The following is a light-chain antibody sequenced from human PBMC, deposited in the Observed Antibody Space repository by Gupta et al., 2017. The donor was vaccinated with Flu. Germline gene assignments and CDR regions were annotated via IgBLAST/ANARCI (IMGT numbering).Light chain of an antibody. V-gene: IGKV3-15*01. J-gene: IGKJ2*03. CDR3: QQYDTWPYS. Sequence: PDSLSVSPGERATLSCRASLFLYGRLAWYQQKPGQAPRLLMSGASTRASDVPASFSGSGSATEFTLTIDSLQSEDSGVYYCQQYDTWPYSFGQGTKVEIK. CDR1: LFLYGR. CDR2: GAS.